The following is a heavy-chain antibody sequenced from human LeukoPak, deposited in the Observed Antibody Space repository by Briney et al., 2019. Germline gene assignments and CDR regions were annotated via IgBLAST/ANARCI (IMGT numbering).Heavy chain of an antibody. J-gene: IGHJ3*01. D-gene: IGHD5-24*01. V-gene: IGHV1-18*01. Sequence: ASVKVSCKASGYTFTSNGFSWVRQAPGQGLECMGWISAYNGNTNYAQKLQGRVTMTTDTSTSTAYMELRSLRSDDTAVYYCARFTANRGGYNLLPDAFDVWGQGTMVTVSS. CDR2: ISAYNGNT. CDR3: ARFTANRGGYNLLPDAFDV. CDR1: GYTFTSNG.